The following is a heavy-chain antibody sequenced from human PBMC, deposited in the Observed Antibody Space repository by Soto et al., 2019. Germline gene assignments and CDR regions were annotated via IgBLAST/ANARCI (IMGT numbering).Heavy chain of an antibody. J-gene: IGHJ4*02. CDR1: GGSSSSYY. V-gene: IGHV4-59*01. CDR3: ARGTPPGDY. CDR2: IYYGGST. Sequence: SETLSLTCTVSGGSSSSYYWSWIRQPPGKGLEWIGYIYYGGSTNYNPSLKSRVTISVDTSKNQFSLKLSSVTAADTAVYYCARGTPPGDYWGQGTLVTV. D-gene: IGHD3-10*01.